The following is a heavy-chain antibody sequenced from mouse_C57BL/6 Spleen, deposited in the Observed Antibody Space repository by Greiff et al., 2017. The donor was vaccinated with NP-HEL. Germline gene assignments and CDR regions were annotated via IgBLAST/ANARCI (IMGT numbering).Heavy chain of an antibody. CDR2: INPNNGGT. J-gene: IGHJ4*01. Sequence: EVKLQQSGPELVKPGASVKISCKASGYTFTDYYMNWVKQSHGKSLEWIGDINPNNGGTSYNQKFKGKATLTVDKSSSTAYMELRSLTSEDSAVYYCLYYDYDDYAMDYWGQGTSVTVSS. CDR3: LYYDYDDYAMDY. D-gene: IGHD2-4*01. V-gene: IGHV1-26*01. CDR1: GYTFTDYY.